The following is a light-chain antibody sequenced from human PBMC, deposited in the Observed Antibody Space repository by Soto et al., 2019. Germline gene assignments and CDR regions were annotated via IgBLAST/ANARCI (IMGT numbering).Light chain of an antibody. CDR3: SSYAGSNNVV. Sequence: QSVLTQPASVSGSPGQWITISCTGTSSDVGSYNLVSWYQQHPGKAPKLMIYEGSKRPSGVPDRFSGSKSGNTASLTVSGLQAEDEADYYCSSYAGSNNVVFGGGTKVTVL. J-gene: IGLJ2*01. CDR2: EGS. V-gene: IGLV2-14*02. CDR1: SSDVGSYNL.